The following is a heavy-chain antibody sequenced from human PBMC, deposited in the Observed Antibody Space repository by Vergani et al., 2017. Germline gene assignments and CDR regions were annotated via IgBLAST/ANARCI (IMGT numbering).Heavy chain of an antibody. CDR3: SRVNTETNGHLYYYYYMDV. CDR1: GGSFTSYH. V-gene: IGHV4-34*01. J-gene: IGHJ6*03. Sequence: QVQLQQWGGGLLKPSETLSLTCVVNGGSFTSYHWTWIRQSPGEGLEWVGDIDHTGRPDYNPYLKSRLTMSVDKTRNQFSLTFNSVTATDTAIYFCSRVNTETNGHLYYYYYMDVWGQGTAVTVS. D-gene: IGHD4-11*01. CDR2: IDHTGRP.